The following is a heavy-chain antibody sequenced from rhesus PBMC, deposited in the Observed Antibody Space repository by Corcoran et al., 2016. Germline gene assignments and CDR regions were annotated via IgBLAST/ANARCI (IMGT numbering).Heavy chain of an antibody. CDR2: ISGSGGST. Sequence: QLQLQESGPGLVKPSATLSLTCAVSGGSISRNWWSWIRPPPGKGLEWIGRISGSGGSTSYNPSLKSRVTISTDTSKNQLSLKLISVTAADTAVYYCARYSGIYGLDSWGQGVVVTVSS. CDR3: ARYSGIYGLDS. D-gene: IGHD6-25*01. V-gene: IGHV4-173*01. J-gene: IGHJ6*01. CDR1: GGSISRNW.